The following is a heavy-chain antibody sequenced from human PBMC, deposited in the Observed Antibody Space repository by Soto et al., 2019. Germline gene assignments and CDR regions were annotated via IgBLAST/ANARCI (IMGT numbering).Heavy chain of an antibody. Sequence: GGSLRLSCAASGFTFSSYGMHWVRQAPGKGLEWVAVIWYDGSNKYNADSVKGRFTISRYNSKNTLYVQMNSLRAEDTAGYYCAGGPRGGYYDSSGYSPDFDYWGQGTLVTVSS. D-gene: IGHD3-22*01. CDR1: GFTFSSYG. CDR3: AGGPRGGYYDSSGYSPDFDY. J-gene: IGHJ4*02. CDR2: IWYDGSNK. V-gene: IGHV3-33*01.